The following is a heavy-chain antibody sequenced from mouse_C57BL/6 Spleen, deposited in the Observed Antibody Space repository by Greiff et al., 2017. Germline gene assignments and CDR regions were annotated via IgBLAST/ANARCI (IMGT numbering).Heavy chain of an antibody. J-gene: IGHJ3*01. V-gene: IGHV1-7*01. D-gene: IGHD1-1*01. Sequence: QVQLQQSGAELAKPGASVKLSCKASGYTFTSYWMHWVKQRPGQGLAWIGYINPSSGYTKYNQKFKAKATLTADKSSSTAYMQLGSLTYEESAVYYCARGYYYGSSPCAYWGQGTLVTVSA. CDR2: INPSSGYT. CDR3: ARGYYYGSSPCAY. CDR1: GYTFTSYW.